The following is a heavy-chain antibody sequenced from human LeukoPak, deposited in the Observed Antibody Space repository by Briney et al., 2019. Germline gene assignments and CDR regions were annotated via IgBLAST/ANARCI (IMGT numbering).Heavy chain of an antibody. V-gene: IGHV3-7*01. Sequence: PGGSLRLSCAASGFTFSSYWMSWVRQAPGKGLEWVANIKQDGSEKYYVDSVKGRFTISRDNSKNTLYLQMNSLRAEDTAVYYCAKALHSYYDFWSGYFIKDYGMDVWGQGTTVTVSS. CDR3: AKALHSYYDFWSGYFIKDYGMDV. CDR1: GFTFSSYW. J-gene: IGHJ6*02. CDR2: IKQDGSEK. D-gene: IGHD3-3*01.